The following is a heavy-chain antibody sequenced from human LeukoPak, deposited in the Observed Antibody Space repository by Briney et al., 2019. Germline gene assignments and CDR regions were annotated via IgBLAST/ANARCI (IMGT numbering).Heavy chain of an antibody. CDR1: GFTFSSYW. Sequence: GGSLRLSCAASGFTFSSYWMSWVRQAPGWGLEWVANIKQDGSEKYYVDSVKGRFTISRDNAKNSLYMQMNSLRAEDTAVYYCGRSAAAGFFDYWGQGTLVTVSS. CDR2: IKQDGSEK. V-gene: IGHV3-7*03. CDR3: GRSAAAGFFDY. J-gene: IGHJ4*02. D-gene: IGHD6-13*01.